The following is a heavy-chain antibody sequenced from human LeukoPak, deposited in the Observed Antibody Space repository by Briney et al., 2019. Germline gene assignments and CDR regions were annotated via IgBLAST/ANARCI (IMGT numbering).Heavy chain of an antibody. CDR3: ARDLGFLEWLLCAFDY. CDR1: GFTLSSYA. Sequence: PGGSLRLSCAASGFTLSSYAMHWVRQAPGKGLEWVAVRSYDGSNKYYADSVKGRFTISRDNSKNTPYLQMNSLRAEDTAVYYCARDLGFLEWLLCAFDYWGQGTLVTVSS. J-gene: IGHJ4*02. D-gene: IGHD3-3*01. CDR2: RSYDGSNK. V-gene: IGHV3-30-3*01.